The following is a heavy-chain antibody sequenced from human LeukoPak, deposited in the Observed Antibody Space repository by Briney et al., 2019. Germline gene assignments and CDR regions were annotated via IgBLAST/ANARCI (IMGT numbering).Heavy chain of an antibody. CDR2: IYSGATT. J-gene: IGHJ2*01. D-gene: IGHD3-3*02. CDR1: GFSVSTKY. Sequence: GGSLRLSCAASGFSVSTKYMNWVGQAPGKGLEWVSIIYSGATTYYADSVKGRFTISRDTSKNTVSLQMNSLRAEDTAVYFCARVGDHFHWNLDLWGRGTLVSVSS. V-gene: IGHV3-53*01. CDR3: ARVGDHFHWNLDL.